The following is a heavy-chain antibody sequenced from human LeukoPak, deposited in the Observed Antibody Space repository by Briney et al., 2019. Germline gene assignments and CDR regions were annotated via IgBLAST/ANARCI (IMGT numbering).Heavy chain of an antibody. CDR3: AKDASDIVVVPAALKPQNYYYGMDV. CDR1: GFTFSSYA. Sequence: QPGGSLRLSCAASGFTFSSYAMSWVRQAPGKGLEWVSAISGSGGSTYYAASVKGRFTISRDNSKNTLYLQMNSLRAEDTAVYYCAKDASDIVVVPAALKPQNYYYGMDVWGKGTTVTVSS. V-gene: IGHV3-23*01. CDR2: ISGSGGST. J-gene: IGHJ6*04. D-gene: IGHD2-2*01.